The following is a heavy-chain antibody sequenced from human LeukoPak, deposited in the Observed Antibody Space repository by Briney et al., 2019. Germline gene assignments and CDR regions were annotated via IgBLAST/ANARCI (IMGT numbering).Heavy chain of an antibody. V-gene: IGHV4-39*01. CDR2: IYYSGST. CDR1: GGSISSSSYY. CDR3: ARLDSGGVFEPYYYYYMDV. J-gene: IGHJ6*03. Sequence: SETLSLTCTVSGGSISSSSYYWGWIRQPPGKGLEWIGSIYYSGSTYYNPSLKSRVTISVDTSKNQFSLKLSSVTAADTAVYYCARLDSGGVFEPYYYYYMDVWGKGTTVTISS. D-gene: IGHD3-10*01.